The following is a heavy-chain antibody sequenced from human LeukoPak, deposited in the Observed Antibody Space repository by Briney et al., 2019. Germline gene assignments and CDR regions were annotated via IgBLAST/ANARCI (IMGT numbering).Heavy chain of an antibody. CDR2: IYYSGST. CDR1: GGSISSSSYY. V-gene: IGHV4-39*01. CDR3: ATYVDYGGIEGLKSFDY. D-gene: IGHD4-17*01. Sequence: PSETLSLTCTVSGGSISSSSYYWGWIRQPPGKGLEWIGSIYYSGSTYYNPSLKSRVTISVDTSKNQFSLKLSSVTAADTAVYYCATYVDYGGIEGLKSFDYWGQGTLVTVSS. J-gene: IGHJ4*02.